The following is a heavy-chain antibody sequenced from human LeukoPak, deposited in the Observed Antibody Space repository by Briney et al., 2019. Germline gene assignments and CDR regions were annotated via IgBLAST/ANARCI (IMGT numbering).Heavy chain of an antibody. CDR2: IYYSGDT. D-gene: IGHD3-3*01. V-gene: IGHV4-59*08. Sequence: SETLSLTCTVSGGSISSSYWNWIRQPPGKELEWIGYIYYSGDTNYNPSLQSRVTISLDTSKNQFSLKLSSMTAADTAVYYCARRSGDFWSNYYHFDYWGQGTLVTVSS. J-gene: IGHJ4*02. CDR1: GGSISSSY. CDR3: ARRSGDFWSNYYHFDY.